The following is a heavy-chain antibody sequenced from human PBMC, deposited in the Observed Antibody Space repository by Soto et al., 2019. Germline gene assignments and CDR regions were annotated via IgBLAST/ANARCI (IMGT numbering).Heavy chain of an antibody. Sequence: QVELVQSGAEVKKPGASVKVSCKASGYSFTRYFISWLRQAAGQGLEWMGWISAYNGNTNSVQKLQGRVAMTTDTPTSTAYMVLRSLRSTDTPVYYCSRDLPPSDSWGQGTLVTVSS. CDR1: GYSFTRYF. J-gene: IGHJ4*02. CDR3: SRDLPPSDS. CDR2: ISAYNGNT. V-gene: IGHV1-18*01.